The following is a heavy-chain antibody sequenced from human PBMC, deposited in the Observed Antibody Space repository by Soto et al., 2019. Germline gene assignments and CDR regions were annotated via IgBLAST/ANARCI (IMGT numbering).Heavy chain of an antibody. Sequence: SETLSLTCAVYGGSFSGYYWSWIRQPPGKGLEWIGGMNHSGSTSYNPSLKSRVSISVDTSKNQFCLKLSAVTAADTAVYYCASSRREGSIAVALSAFDIWGQGTMLTVSS. J-gene: IGHJ3*02. CDR1: GGSFSGYY. V-gene: IGHV4-34*01. D-gene: IGHD6-19*01. CDR3: ASSRREGSIAVALSAFDI. CDR2: MNHSGST.